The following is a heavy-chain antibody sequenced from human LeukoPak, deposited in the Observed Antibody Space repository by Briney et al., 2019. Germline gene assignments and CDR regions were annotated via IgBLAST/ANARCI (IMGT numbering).Heavy chain of an antibody. CDR1: GFTFSSYS. V-gene: IGHV3-48*01. J-gene: IGHJ4*02. Sequence: GGSLRLSCAASGFTFSSYSMNWVRQAPGKGLEWVSYISSSSSTIYYADSVKGRFTISRDNAKNSLYLRMNSLRAEDTAVYYCARDQTGFDYWGQGTLVTVSS. CDR2: ISSSSSTI. CDR3: ARDQTGFDY.